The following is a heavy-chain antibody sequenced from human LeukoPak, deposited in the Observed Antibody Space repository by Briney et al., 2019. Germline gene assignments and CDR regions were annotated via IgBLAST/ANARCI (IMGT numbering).Heavy chain of an antibody. CDR3: ARGSIVEGMDV. CDR1: GFTFSSYD. V-gene: IGHV3-13*05. J-gene: IGHJ6*02. CDR2: ICTAGYP. D-gene: IGHD1-26*01. Sequence: GGALRLSCAASGFTFSSYDMHWVRQATGKGLEWVSAICTAGYPYYPGPVKGRFTISRENAKTSLHLKMNSLRAGDTAVYCCARGSIVEGMDVWGQGTTVTVSS.